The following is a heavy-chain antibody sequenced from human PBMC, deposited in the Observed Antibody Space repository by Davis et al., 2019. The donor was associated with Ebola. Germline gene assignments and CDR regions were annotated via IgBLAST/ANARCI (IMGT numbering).Heavy chain of an antibody. CDR2: INHSGST. J-gene: IGHJ6*02. Sequence: SETLSLTCAVYGGSFSGYYWSWIRQPPGKGLEWIGEINHSGSTNYNPSLKSRVTISVDTSKNQFPLKLSSVTAADTAVYYCARDLAYYEGSELYYYYYGMDVWGQGTTVTVSS. CDR1: GGSFSGYY. V-gene: IGHV4-34*01. D-gene: IGHD4/OR15-4a*01. CDR3: ARDLAYYEGSELYYYYYGMDV.